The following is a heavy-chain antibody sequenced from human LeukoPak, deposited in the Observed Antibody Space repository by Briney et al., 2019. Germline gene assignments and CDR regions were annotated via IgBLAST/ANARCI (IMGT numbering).Heavy chain of an antibody. CDR1: GFSLTYAW. Sequence: GGCLRHSCVAPGFSLTYAWMCSVSQALGKRRWWVGQILTKTAAGTPEYAATAKCRFTVSRDDSQYMFYLTMNSPRTEDTAMYYYATDQGWHQSLHWGQGTLVTVSS. J-gene: IGHJ4*01. D-gene: IGHD5-24*01. CDR2: ILTKTAAGTP. V-gene: IGHV3-15*01. CDR3: ATDQGWHQSLH.